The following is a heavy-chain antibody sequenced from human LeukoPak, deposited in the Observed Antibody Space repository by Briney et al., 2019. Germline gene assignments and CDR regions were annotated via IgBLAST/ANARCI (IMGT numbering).Heavy chain of an antibody. Sequence: ASVKVSCKASGYTFASYGISWVRQAPGQGLEWMGWISAYNSNTNYAQRLQGRVTMTTDTSTSTAYMELRSLRADDTAVYYCARNTYHYDSRGYFYFDYWGQGTLVTVSS. CDR2: ISAYNSNT. CDR1: GYTFASYG. CDR3: ARNTYHYDSRGYFYFDY. D-gene: IGHD3-22*01. J-gene: IGHJ4*02. V-gene: IGHV1-18*01.